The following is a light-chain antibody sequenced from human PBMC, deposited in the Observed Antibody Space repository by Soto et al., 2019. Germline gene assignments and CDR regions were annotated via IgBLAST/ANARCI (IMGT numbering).Light chain of an antibody. Sequence: LTQPPSVSVAPGQTARITCGGNNIGSKSVHWYQQHPGKAPKLMIYDVNNRPSGVSNRFSGSKSGNTASLTISGLQAEDEADYYCCSYTTSSTYVFGTGTKLTVL. CDR2: DVN. J-gene: IGLJ1*01. V-gene: IGLV2-14*03. CDR3: CSYTTSSTYV. CDR1: NIGSKS.